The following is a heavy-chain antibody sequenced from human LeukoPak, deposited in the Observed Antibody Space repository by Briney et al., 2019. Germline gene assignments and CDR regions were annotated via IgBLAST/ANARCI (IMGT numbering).Heavy chain of an antibody. CDR3: ASLTYYYDSSGYYSPQYYYYYYYMDV. V-gene: IGHV4-39*01. CDR1: GGSISSSSYY. Sequence: PSETLSLTCTVSGGSISSSSYYWGWIRQPPGKGLEWIGSIYYSGSTYYNPSLKSRVTISVDTSENQFSLKLSSVTAADTAVYYCASLTYYYDSSGYYSPQYYYYYYYMDVWGKGTTVTVSS. J-gene: IGHJ6*03. D-gene: IGHD3-22*01. CDR2: IYYSGST.